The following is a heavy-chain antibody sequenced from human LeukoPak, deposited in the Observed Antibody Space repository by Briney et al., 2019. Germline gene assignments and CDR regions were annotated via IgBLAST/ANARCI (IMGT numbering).Heavy chain of an antibody. Sequence: SETLSLTCAVSGYSISSGRYWGWIRQPPGKGLEWIGSVYHSGTTYYNPSLKSRVAISVDTSKNQFFLALRSVTAADTAVYYCERSLGTAGMDYWGQGTLVTVSS. J-gene: IGHJ4*02. CDR1: GYSISSGRY. V-gene: IGHV4-38-2*01. CDR2: VYHSGTT. D-gene: IGHD1-1*01. CDR3: ERSLGTAGMDY.